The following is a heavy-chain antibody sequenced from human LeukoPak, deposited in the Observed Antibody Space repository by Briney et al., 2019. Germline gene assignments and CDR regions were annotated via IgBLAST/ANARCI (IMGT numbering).Heavy chain of an antibody. V-gene: IGHV3-23*01. D-gene: IGHD2-2*01. CDR2: ISGSGGST. J-gene: IGHJ6*03. CDR1: GFTFSSYA. CDR3: AKGPPGYCSSTSCARNYYYYMDV. Sequence: PGGSLRLSCAASGFTFSSYAMSWVRQAPGKGLEWVSAISGSGGSTYYADSVKGRFTISRDNSKNTLYLRMNSLRAEDTAVYYCAKGPPGYCSSTSCARNYYYYMDVWGKGTTVTVSS.